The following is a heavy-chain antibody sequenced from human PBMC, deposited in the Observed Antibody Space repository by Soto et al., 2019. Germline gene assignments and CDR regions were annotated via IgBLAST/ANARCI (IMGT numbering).Heavy chain of an antibody. D-gene: IGHD2-2*01. CDR2: ISDSSSYI. CDR3: ARVNCSGTSCGMDV. Sequence: GGSLRLSCAASGFTFSSYSMNWVRQAPGKGLEWLSSISDSSSYIYYAGSVKGRFPISRDNAKNSLYLQMNSLRAEDTAVYYCARVNCSGTSCGMDVWGQGNTVTVSS. CDR1: GFTFSSYS. J-gene: IGHJ6*02. V-gene: IGHV3-21*01.